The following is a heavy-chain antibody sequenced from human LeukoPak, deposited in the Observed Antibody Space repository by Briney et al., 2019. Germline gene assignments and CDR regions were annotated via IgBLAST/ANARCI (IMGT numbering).Heavy chain of an antibody. V-gene: IGHV3-53*01. CDR1: GFSVSTSR. Sequence: GGSLRLSCEVSGFSVSTSRMSWVRQAPGKGLEWVSVIYDGGTTQYADSVKGRFTISRDNSKNTLYFQMNSLRAEDTAVYYCARGGAVSKAASAPDYWGQGPLVTVSS. J-gene: IGHJ4*02. CDR2: IYDGGTT. CDR3: ARGGAVSKAASAPDY. D-gene: IGHD4-11*01.